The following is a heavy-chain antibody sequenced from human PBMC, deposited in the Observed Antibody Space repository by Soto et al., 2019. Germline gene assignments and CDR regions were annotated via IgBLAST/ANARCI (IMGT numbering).Heavy chain of an antibody. CDR3: PSGTLSPLIVRSSRGPWFDP. V-gene: IGHV4-59*08. D-gene: IGHD2-15*01. CDR2: MYYGGRT. CDR1: GGSISSYY. J-gene: IGHJ5*02. Sequence: SETLSLTCTVSGGSISSYYWSWIRQPPGKGLEWIGYMYYGGRTNYNPSLKSRVTISVDTSKMQVSLKLSSVTAADTAVYFCPSGTLSPLIVRSSRGPWFDPWGQGTLVTVSS.